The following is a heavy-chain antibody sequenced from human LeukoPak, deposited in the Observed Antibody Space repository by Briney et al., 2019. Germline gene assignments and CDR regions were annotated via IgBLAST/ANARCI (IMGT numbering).Heavy chain of an antibody. Sequence: GGSLRLSCAASGFTFSSYAMHWVRQAPGKGLEWVSAISGSGGSTYYADSVKGRFTISRDNSKNTLYLQMNSLRAEDTAVYYCAKDLGGDSSGYYYIFDYWGQGTLVTVSS. CDR1: GFTFSSYA. V-gene: IGHV3-23*01. CDR2: ISGSGGST. CDR3: AKDLGGDSSGYYYIFDY. D-gene: IGHD3-22*01. J-gene: IGHJ4*02.